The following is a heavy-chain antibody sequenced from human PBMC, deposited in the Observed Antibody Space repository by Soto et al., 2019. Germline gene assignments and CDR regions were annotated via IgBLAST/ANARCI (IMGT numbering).Heavy chain of an antibody. J-gene: IGHJ6*02. CDR1: GFTFSSYG. V-gene: IGHV3-33*01. D-gene: IGHD2-2*01. CDR2: IWYDGSNK. Sequence: PGGSLRLSCAASGFTFSSYGMHWVRQAPGKGLEWVAVIWYDGSNKYYADSVKGRFTISRDNSKNTLYLQMNSLRAEDTAVYYCARDERDIVVVPAAIVEDYYYGMDVWGQGTTVTVSS. CDR3: ARDERDIVVVPAAIVEDYYYGMDV.